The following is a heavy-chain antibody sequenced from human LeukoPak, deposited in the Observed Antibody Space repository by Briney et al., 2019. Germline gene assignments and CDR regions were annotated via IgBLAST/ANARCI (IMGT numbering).Heavy chain of an antibody. Sequence: PSETLSLTCAVSGGAFSGYYWSWIRQPPGKGLEWIGEINHSGSTNYNPSLKSRVTISVDTSKNQFSLKLSSVTAADTAVYYCARAGLRYSSSWYSNYWGQGTLVTVSS. CDR2: INHSGST. V-gene: IGHV4-34*01. CDR3: ARAGLRYSSSWYSNY. D-gene: IGHD6-13*01. CDR1: GGAFSGYY. J-gene: IGHJ4*02.